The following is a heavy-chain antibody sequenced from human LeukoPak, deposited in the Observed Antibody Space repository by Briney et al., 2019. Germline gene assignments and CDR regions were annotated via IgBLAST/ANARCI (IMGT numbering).Heavy chain of an antibody. D-gene: IGHD1-1*01. CDR3: ASKSGTRVD. J-gene: IGHJ4*02. CDR1: GFTFSSYS. V-gene: IGHV3-48*01. Sequence: PGGSLRLSCAASGFTFSSYSMNWVRQAPGKGLEWVSYISSSSSTIYYADSVKGRFTISRDNAKNSLYLQMNSLRAEDTAVYYCASKSGTRVDWGQGTLVTVSS. CDR2: ISSSSSTI.